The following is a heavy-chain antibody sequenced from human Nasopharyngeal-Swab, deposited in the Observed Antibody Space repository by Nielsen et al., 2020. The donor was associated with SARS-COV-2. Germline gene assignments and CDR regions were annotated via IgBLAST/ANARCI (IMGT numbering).Heavy chain of an antibody. J-gene: IGHJ4*02. CDR1: GGSISSGGYY. D-gene: IGHD3-3*01. V-gene: IGHV4-31*02. CDR2: IYYSGST. Sequence: SCTVSGGSISSGGYYWSWIRQHPGKGLEWIGYIYYSGSTYYNPSLKSRVTIPVDTSKNQFSLKLSSVTAADTAVYYCARGHPPGRTYYDFWSGLHYWGQGTLVTVSS. CDR3: ARGHPPGRTYYDFWSGLHY.